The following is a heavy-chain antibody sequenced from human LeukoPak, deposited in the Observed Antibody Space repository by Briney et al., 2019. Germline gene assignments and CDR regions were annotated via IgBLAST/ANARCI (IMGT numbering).Heavy chain of an antibody. Sequence: GGSLRLSCAASGFTFSNYWMSWVRQAPGKGLEWVANIKEDGSETYYVDSVRGRFTISRDNAKNLLYLQMSSLRGEDTSVYYCARDQWRLFDYWGQGTLVTVSS. CDR1: GFTFSNYW. CDR2: IKEDGSET. J-gene: IGHJ4*02. V-gene: IGHV3-7*04. CDR3: ARDQWRLFDY. D-gene: IGHD2-21*02.